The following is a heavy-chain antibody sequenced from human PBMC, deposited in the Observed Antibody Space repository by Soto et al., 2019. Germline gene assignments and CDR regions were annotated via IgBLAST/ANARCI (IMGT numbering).Heavy chain of an antibody. CDR1: GFMFSSYA. CDR2: LSGGGDST. V-gene: IGHV3-23*01. J-gene: IGHJ4*02. CDR3: ATGLRSVYGPFDS. D-gene: IGHD5-12*01. Sequence: EVQLLESGGGLVQPGGSLRLSCAASGFMFSSYAMTWVRQAPGKGLEWVSALSGGGDSTYYAASVRVRFAISRDNSKNTLYLQMNSLRAEDTAVYYCATGLRSVYGPFDSWGQGTLVTVSS.